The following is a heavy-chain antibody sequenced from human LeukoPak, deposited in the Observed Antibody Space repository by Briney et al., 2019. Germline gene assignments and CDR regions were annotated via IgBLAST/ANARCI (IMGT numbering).Heavy chain of an antibody. J-gene: IGHJ6*02. V-gene: IGHV1-46*01. Sequence: VASVTVSCKASGYTFTIYYMHWVRQAPGQGLEWMGIINPSGGSTSYAQKFQGRVTMTRDTSTSTVYMELSSLRSEDTAVYYCARSATTGYYYYGMDVWGQGTTVTVSS. CDR1: GYTFTIYY. D-gene: IGHD4-11*01. CDR3: ARSATTGYYYYGMDV. CDR2: INPSGGST.